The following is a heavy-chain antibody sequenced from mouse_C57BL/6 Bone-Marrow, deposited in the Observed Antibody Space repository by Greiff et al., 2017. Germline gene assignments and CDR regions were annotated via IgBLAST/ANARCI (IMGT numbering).Heavy chain of an antibody. Sequence: EVQLQQSGPELVKPGASVKISCKASGYTFTDYYMNWVKQSHGKSLEWIGDINPNNGGTSYNQKFKGKATLTVDKSSSTAYMELRSLTSEDSAVYYCAIYDYAWFAYWGQGTLVTVSA. CDR1: GYTFTDYY. D-gene: IGHD2-4*01. V-gene: IGHV1-26*01. J-gene: IGHJ3*01. CDR3: AIYDYAWFAY. CDR2: INPNNGGT.